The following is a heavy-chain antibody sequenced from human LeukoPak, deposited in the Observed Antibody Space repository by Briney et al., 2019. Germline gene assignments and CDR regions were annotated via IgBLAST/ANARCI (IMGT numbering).Heavy chain of an antibody. J-gene: IGHJ6*02. D-gene: IGHD2-15*01. Sequence: SETLSLTCTVSGGSISSYYWSWIRQPPGKGLEWIGYIYYSGSTNYNPSLKSRVTISVDTSKNQFSLKLSSVTAADTAVYYCARDLGGPLRWGMDVWGQGTTVTVSS. CDR1: GGSISSYY. CDR3: ARDLGGPLRWGMDV. V-gene: IGHV4-59*01. CDR2: IYYSGST.